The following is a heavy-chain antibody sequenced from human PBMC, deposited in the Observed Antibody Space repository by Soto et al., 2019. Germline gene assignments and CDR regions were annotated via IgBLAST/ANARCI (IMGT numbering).Heavy chain of an antibody. CDR2: IIRIFGTV. CDR1: GGTFNSYA. CDR3: ARAPRDSSGYTFDY. D-gene: IGHD3-22*01. Sequence: QVQLVQSGAEVKKPGSSVRVSCKPSGGTFNSYAIRWVRQAPGQGLEWMGGIIRIFGTVNYAQKFQGRVTITADESTSTVNMELSSLRSEDTAVYYCARAPRDSSGYTFDYWGQGTLVTVSS. J-gene: IGHJ4*02. V-gene: IGHV1-69*01.